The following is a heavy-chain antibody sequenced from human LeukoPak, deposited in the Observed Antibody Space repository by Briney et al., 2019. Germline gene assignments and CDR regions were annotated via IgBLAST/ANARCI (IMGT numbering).Heavy chain of an antibody. D-gene: IGHD5-18*01. CDR2: IYYSGST. CDR3: ARGRRGYSYGYISGPFDY. Sequence: SETLSLTCTVSGGSISSYYWSWIRQPPGKGLEWIGYIYYSGSTNYNPSLKSRVTISVDTSKNQFSLKLSPVTAADTAVYYCARGRRGYSYGYISGPFDYWGQGTLVTVSS. J-gene: IGHJ4*02. CDR1: GGSISSYY. V-gene: IGHV4-59*01.